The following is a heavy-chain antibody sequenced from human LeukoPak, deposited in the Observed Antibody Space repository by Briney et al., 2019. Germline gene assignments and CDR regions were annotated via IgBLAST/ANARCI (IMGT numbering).Heavy chain of an antibody. CDR3: ARGLYGAGSFYVY. D-gene: IGHD3-10*01. CDR2: ISSSGSTM. CDR1: GFTFSSYE. V-gene: IGHV3-48*03. Sequence: GGSLRLSCAASGFTFSSYEMNCVRQAPGKGLEWVSYISSSGSTMYYADSVKGRFTISRDNAKNSLYLQMNSLRAEDTAVYYCARGLYGAGSFYVYWGQGTLVTVSS. J-gene: IGHJ4*02.